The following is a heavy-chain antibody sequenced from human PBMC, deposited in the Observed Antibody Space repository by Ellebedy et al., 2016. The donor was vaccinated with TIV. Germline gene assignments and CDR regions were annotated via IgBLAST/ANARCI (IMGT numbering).Heavy chain of an antibody. Sequence: SETLSLTCTVSGGSITSYYWSWLRQPPGKGLEWIGTIYYGGDTYYNPSLKSRVTISVDTSKNQFSLKLTSMTAADAALYYCARNLLIFTFDKWYSDLWGRGTLVTVSS. CDR2: IYYGGDT. V-gene: IGHV4-59*04. D-gene: IGHD3-16*01. CDR3: ARNLLIFTFDKWYSDL. J-gene: IGHJ2*01. CDR1: GGSITSYY.